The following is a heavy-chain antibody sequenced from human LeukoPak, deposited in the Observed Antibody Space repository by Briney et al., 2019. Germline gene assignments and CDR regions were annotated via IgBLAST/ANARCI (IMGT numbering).Heavy chain of an antibody. J-gene: IGHJ4*02. Sequence: SETLSLTCAVYGGSFSGYYWSWIRQPPGKGLEWIGYIYYSGSTYYNPSLKSRVTISVDTSKNQFSLKLSSVTAADTAVYYCARGDYYDSSGYPIDYWGQGTLVTVSS. CDR2: IYYSGST. D-gene: IGHD3-22*01. CDR3: ARGDYYDSSGYPIDY. V-gene: IGHV4-30-4*01. CDR1: GGSFSGYY.